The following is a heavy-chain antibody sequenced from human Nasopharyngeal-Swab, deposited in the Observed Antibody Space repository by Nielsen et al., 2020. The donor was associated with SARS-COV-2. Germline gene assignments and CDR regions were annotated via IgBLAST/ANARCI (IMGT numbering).Heavy chain of an antibody. J-gene: IGHJ3*02. D-gene: IGHD5-18*01. CDR3: ARCRATSGYSYGYGLGAFDI. V-gene: IGHV3-21*01. CDR1: GFTFSSYS. Sequence: GGFLRLSCAASGFTFSSYSMNWVRQAPGKGLEWVSSISSSSYIYYADSVKGRFTISRDNAKNSLYLQMNSLRAEDTAVYYCARCRATSGYSYGYGLGAFDIWGQGTMVTVSS. CDR2: ISSSSYI.